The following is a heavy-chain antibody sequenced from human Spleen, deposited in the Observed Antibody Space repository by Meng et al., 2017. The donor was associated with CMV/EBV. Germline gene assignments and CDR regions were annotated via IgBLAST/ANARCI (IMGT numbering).Heavy chain of an antibody. CDR1: GFIVSRNY. J-gene: IGHJ6*02. CDR2: LYSRGAT. V-gene: IGHV3-66*03. CDR3: ARDQVVITTAVVPEIFYHGMDV. Sequence: GESLKISCAASGFIVSRNYMSWVRQAPGKGLEWVATLYSRGATYYADSVKGRFTISRDNSKNTVSLQMHRLTPEDTAVYFCARDQVVITTAVVPEIFYHGMDVWGQGTTVTVSS. D-gene: IGHD2/OR15-2a*01.